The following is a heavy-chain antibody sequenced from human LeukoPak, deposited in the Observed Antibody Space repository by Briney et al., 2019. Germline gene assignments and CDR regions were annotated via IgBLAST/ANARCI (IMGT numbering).Heavy chain of an antibody. Sequence: SETLSLTCTVSGGSISSYYWSWIRQPPGKGLEWIGYIYYSGSTNYNPSLKSRVTISVDTSKNQFSLKLNSVTAADTAVYYCARALGAFDIWGQGTMVTVSS. CDR3: ARALGAFDI. J-gene: IGHJ3*02. CDR1: GGSISSYY. V-gene: IGHV4-59*12. CDR2: IYYSGST.